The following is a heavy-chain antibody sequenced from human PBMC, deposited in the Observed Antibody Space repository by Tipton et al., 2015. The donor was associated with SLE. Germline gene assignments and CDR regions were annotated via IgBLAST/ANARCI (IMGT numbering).Heavy chain of an antibody. V-gene: IGHV4-4*08. CDR1: GGSISSYY. CDR2: IYTSGST. Sequence: TLSLTCTVSGGSISSYYWSWIRQPPGKGLEWIGYIYTSGSTYYNPSLKSRVTISVDTSKNQFSLKLTSVTAADTAVYYCARENWSFSHLDVWGKGTTVTVSS. J-gene: IGHJ6*04. D-gene: IGHD1-1*01. CDR3: ARENWSFSHLDV.